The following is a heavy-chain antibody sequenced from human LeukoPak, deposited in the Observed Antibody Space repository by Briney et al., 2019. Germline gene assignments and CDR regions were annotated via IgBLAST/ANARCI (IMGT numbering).Heavy chain of an antibody. D-gene: IGHD3-22*01. CDR2: INPSGGST. Sequence: ASVKVFCKASGYTFTRFYMHWVRQAPGQGLEWMGIINPSGGSTSYTQKFQGRATMTRDTSTTTVYMELSSLRSEDTAVYYCARASDSSGYYAPQHYFDYWGQGTPVTVSS. V-gene: IGHV1-46*03. CDR1: GYTFTRFY. CDR3: ARASDSSGYYAPQHYFDY. J-gene: IGHJ4*02.